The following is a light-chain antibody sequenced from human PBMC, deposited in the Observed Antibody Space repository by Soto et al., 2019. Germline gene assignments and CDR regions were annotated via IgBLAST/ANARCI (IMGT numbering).Light chain of an antibody. CDR1: SSNIGANYD. V-gene: IGLV1-40*01. CDR3: QSYDSTLSARYV. J-gene: IGLJ1*01. CDR2: GNN. Sequence: QSVLTQPPSVSGDPGQRVTISCTGGSSNIGANYDVHWYQHRPGTAPKLLIFGNNNRPSGVPDRFCGSKSGTSASLAITGLQAEDEGDYYCQSYDSTLSARYVFGTGTKVTVL.